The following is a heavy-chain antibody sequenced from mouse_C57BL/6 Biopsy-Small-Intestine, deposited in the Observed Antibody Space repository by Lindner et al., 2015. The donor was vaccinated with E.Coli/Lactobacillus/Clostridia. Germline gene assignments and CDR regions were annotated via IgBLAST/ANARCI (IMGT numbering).Heavy chain of an antibody. V-gene: IGHV1-9*01. D-gene: IGHD2-5*01. Sequence: VQLQESGAELMKPGASVKLSCKATGYTFTVYWIEWVKQRPGHGLEWIGEILPGSGHTNYNEKFKGKATFTADTSSNTAYMQLSSLTTEDSAIYYCARKSNYPYFDYWGQGTTLTVSS. J-gene: IGHJ2*01. CDR3: ARKSNYPYFDY. CDR1: GYTFTVYW. CDR2: ILPGSGHT.